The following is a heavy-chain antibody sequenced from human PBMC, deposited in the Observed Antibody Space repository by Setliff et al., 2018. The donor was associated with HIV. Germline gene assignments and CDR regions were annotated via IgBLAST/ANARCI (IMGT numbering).Heavy chain of an antibody. Sequence: TSETLSLTCTVSGGSIRSGSYYWTWIRQPAGKGLEWIGHISTSGSTNYNPSLKSRVTISVDSSKNQFSLRLSSVTAADTAVYYCAREWVLAATGTGIDPWGQGTLVTVSS. CDR1: GGSIRSGSYY. CDR2: ISTSGST. J-gene: IGHJ5*02. CDR3: AREWVLAATGTGIDP. V-gene: IGHV4-61*09. D-gene: IGHD6-13*01.